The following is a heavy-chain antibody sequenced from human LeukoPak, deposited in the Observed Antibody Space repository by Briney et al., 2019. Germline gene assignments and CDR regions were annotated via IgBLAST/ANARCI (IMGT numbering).Heavy chain of an antibody. J-gene: IGHJ4*02. Sequence: SQTLSLTCTVSGGSISSSDYYWNWIRQPPGKGLEWIGYMYYSERTYYNPSLKSRVTISVDTSKNQFSLQLSSVTAADTAFYYCRYYGSGSYGDFDYWGQGTLVTVSS. D-gene: IGHD3-10*01. CDR2: MYYSERT. CDR1: GGSISSSDYY. CDR3: RYYGSGSYGDFDY. V-gene: IGHV4-30-4*01.